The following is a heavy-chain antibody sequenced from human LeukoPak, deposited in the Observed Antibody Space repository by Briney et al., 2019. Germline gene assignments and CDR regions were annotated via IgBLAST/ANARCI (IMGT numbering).Heavy chain of an antibody. CDR1: GFTFSSYA. J-gene: IGHJ4*02. V-gene: IGHV3-64*01. D-gene: IGHD2-2*01. CDR2: ISSNGGST. Sequence: PGGSLRLSRAASGFTFSSYAMHWVRQAPGKGLEYVSAISSNGGSTYYANSVKGRFTISRDNSKDTLYLQMGSLRAEDMAVYYCARDESPTIVVVPAALFYWGQGTLVTVSS. CDR3: ARDESPTIVVVPAALFY.